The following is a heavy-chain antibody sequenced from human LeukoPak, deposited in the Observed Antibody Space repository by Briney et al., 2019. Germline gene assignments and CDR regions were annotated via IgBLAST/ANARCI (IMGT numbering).Heavy chain of an antibody. CDR1: GGSFTGYY. CDR3: AKSLYGSGSYYNWFDP. D-gene: IGHD3-10*01. V-gene: IGHV4-34*01. J-gene: IGHJ5*02. CDR2: INHSGST. Sequence: KSSETLSLTCAVYGGSFTGYYWSWIRQPPGKGLEWIGEINHSGSTNYNPSLKRRVTMSLDTSKNQFSLKLSSVTAADTAVYYCAKSLYGSGSYYNWFDPWGQGTLVTVSS.